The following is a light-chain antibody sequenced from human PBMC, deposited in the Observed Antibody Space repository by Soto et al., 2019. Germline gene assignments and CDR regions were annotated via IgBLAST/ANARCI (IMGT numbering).Light chain of an antibody. CDR3: SSYSGYNNYV. Sequence: QSALTQPPSASGSPGQSVTISCTGSSSDVGGYDYVSWYQLHPGKAPKLMIYEVSKRPSGVPDRFSGSKSGNTASLTVSVLQSEYEADYYCSSYSGYNNYVFGTGTKVTVL. CDR1: SSDVGGYDY. CDR2: EVS. V-gene: IGLV2-8*01. J-gene: IGLJ1*01.